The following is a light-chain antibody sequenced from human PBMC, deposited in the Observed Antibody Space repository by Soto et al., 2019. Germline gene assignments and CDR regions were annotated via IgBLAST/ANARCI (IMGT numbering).Light chain of an antibody. V-gene: IGKV1D-12*01. CDR1: QGIASW. CDR2: AAS. J-gene: IGKJ4*01. Sequence: DLQMTQSPSSVSASVGGRVTITCRASQGIASWLAWYQQKPGKAPKLLIYAASSLQSGVPSRFSAGGSGEDFTLTINNLHTEDFATYYCQQANSFPLTFGGGTKVVIK. CDR3: QQANSFPLT.